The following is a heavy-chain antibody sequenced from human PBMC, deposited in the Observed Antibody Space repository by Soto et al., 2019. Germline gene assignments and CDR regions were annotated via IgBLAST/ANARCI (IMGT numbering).Heavy chain of an antibody. CDR1: GGSISSGGYY. CDR2: IYYSGST. D-gene: IGHD3-9*01. V-gene: IGHV4-31*03. CDR3: ARGSVDILTGYSLYNWFDP. Sequence: SETLSLTCTVSGGSISSGGYYWSWIRQHPGKGLEWIGYIYYSGSTYYNQSLKSRVTISVDTSKKQFSMKLSSVTAADTAVNYCARGSVDILTGYSLYNWFDPWGQGTLVTVSS. J-gene: IGHJ5*02.